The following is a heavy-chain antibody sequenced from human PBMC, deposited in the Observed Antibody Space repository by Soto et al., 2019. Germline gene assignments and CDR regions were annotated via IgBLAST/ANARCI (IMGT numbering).Heavy chain of an antibody. Sequence: ASVKVSCKASGGTFSSYAISWVRQAPGQGLEWMGGIIPIFGTANYAQKFQGRVTITADKSTSTAYMELSSLRSEDTAVYYCPSEDIYGRTYNWLDPWGKGTLVTVSS. V-gene: IGHV1-69*06. CDR1: GGTFSSYA. CDR3: PSEDIYGRTYNWLDP. CDR2: IIPIFGTA. J-gene: IGHJ5*02. D-gene: IGHD5-18*01.